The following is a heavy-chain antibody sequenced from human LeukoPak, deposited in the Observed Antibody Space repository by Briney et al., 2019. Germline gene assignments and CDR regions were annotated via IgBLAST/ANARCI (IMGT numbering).Heavy chain of an antibody. CDR3: ARDPLGAFDI. CDR2: ISSGSSYI. J-gene: IGHJ3*02. V-gene: IGHV3-21*06. Sequence: GGSLRLSCAASEFTFSSYWMHLVRQAPGKGLEWVSSISSGSSYIYYADSVKGRFTISRDNAKNSLYLQMNSLRAEDTAVYYCARDPLGAFDIWGQGTMVTVSS. CDR1: EFTFSSYW. D-gene: IGHD1-26*01.